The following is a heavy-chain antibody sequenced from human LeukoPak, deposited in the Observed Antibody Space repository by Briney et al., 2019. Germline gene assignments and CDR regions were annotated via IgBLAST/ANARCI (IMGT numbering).Heavy chain of an antibody. V-gene: IGHV1-2*02. CDR3: ATDRSMAVAAQFDY. Sequence: ASVTVSCKASGYSFTVYYIHWVRQAPRQGLEWMGWINPNSGGTNYAQKFQGRVTMTRDTSISTAYMELSRLRSDDTAVYYCATDRSMAVAAQFDYWGQGTLVTVSS. CDR2: INPNSGGT. J-gene: IGHJ4*02. D-gene: IGHD6-19*01. CDR1: GYSFTVYY.